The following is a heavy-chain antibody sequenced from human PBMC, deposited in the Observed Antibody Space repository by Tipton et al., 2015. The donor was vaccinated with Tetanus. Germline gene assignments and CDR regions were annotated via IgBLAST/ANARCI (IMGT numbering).Heavy chain of an antibody. CDR3: ARDQARGARGWNYFDY. CDR1: GGSISSGGYY. J-gene: IGHJ4*02. D-gene: IGHD1-26*01. CDR2: IYYSGST. Sequence: LVKPTQTLSLTCTVSGGSISSGGYYWSWIRQHPGKGLEWTGDIYYSGSTYYNPSLKSRVTISVDTSKNQFSLKLNSVTAADTAIYYCARDQARGARGWNYFDYWGQGTLVTVSS. V-gene: IGHV4-31*03.